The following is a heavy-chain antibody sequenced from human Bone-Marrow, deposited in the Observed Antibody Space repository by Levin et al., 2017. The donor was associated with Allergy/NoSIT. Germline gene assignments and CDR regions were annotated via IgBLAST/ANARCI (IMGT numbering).Heavy chain of an antibody. V-gene: IGHV3-23*01. CDR3: AKDPGYTAMVTRGDY. Sequence: GESLKISCAASGFTFSSYAMSWVRQAPGKGLEWVSAISGSGGSTYYADSVKGRFTISRDNSKNTLYLQMNSLRAEDTAVYYCAKDPGYTAMVTRGDYWGQGTLVTVSS. CDR2: ISGSGGST. D-gene: IGHD5-18*01. CDR1: GFTFSSYA. J-gene: IGHJ4*02.